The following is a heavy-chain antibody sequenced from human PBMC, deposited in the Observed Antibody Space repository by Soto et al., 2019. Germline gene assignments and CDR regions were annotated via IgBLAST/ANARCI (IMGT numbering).Heavy chain of an antibody. J-gene: IGHJ4*02. CDR1: GFALSGFD. CDR3: VRDHSGLKDFDY. D-gene: IGHD1-1*01. V-gene: IGHV3-48*03. CDR2: INMDGGST. Sequence: PGGSLRLSCAASGFALSGFDMDWVRPAPGKGLEWVSYINMDGGSTHYAESVKGRFTISRDNARNSLSLQMDSLRVEDTAVYYCVRDHSGLKDFDYWGQGTLVTVSS.